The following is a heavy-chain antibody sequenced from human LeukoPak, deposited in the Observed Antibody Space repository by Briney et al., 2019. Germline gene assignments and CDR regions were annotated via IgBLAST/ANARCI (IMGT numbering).Heavy chain of an antibody. D-gene: IGHD3-22*01. CDR1: GVSISSYH. CDR3: ARRYYDSSGYYYYGMDV. V-gene: IGHV4-59*12. CDR2: IYNSGST. Sequence: KTSETLSLTCTVSGVSISSYHWSWIRQPPVKGLEWIGYIYNSGSTNYNPSLKSRVTISVDTSKNQFSLKLSSVTAADTAVYYCARRYYDSSGYYYYGMDVWGQGTTVTVSS. J-gene: IGHJ6*02.